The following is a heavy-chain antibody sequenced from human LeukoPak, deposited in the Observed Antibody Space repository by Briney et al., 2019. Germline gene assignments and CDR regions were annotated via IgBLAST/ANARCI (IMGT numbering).Heavy chain of an antibody. CDR2: IYSSGST. CDR1: GGSISSYY. CDR3: ARDLWVGSSWFYFDY. D-gene: IGHD6-13*01. V-gene: IGHV4-4*07. J-gene: IGHJ4*02. Sequence: SETLSLTCTVSGGSISSYYWSWIRQPAGKGLEWIGRIYSSGSTNYNPSLKSRVTMSVDTSKNQFSLKLSSVTAADTAVYYCARDLWVGSSWFYFDYWGQGTLVTVSS.